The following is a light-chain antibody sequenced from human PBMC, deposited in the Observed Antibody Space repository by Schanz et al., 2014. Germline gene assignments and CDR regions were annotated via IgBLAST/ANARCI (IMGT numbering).Light chain of an antibody. CDR3: QSYDTRLGGVL. Sequence: SVLTQPPSVSGAPGQRVTISCTGSSSNIGAGYDVHWYQQLPGTAPKLLIYGNSNRPSGVPDRFSGSKSGTSASLAITGLQAEDEADYYCQSYDTRLGGVLFGGGTKVTVL. CDR1: SSNIGAGYD. J-gene: IGLJ2*01. CDR2: GNS. V-gene: IGLV1-40*01.